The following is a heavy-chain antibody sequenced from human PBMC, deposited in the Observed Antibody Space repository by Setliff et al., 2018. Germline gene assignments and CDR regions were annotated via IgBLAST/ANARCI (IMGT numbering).Heavy chain of an antibody. Sequence: GSLRLSCVASGFTFSNYGMHWVRQAPGKGLEWVAVIWYDGSNRYYADSVKGRFTISRDNSKNTLYLQMNSLRAEDTALYYCARQATDYWGQGTLVTVSS. CDR3: ARQATDY. CDR2: IWYDGSNR. V-gene: IGHV3-33*01. CDR1: GFTFSNYG. J-gene: IGHJ4*02.